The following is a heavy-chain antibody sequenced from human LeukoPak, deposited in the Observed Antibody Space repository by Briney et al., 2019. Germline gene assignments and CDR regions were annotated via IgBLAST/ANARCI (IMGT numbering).Heavy chain of an antibody. D-gene: IGHD2-21*02. V-gene: IGHV3-11*04. Sequence: GGSLRLSCAASGITFHYSYMSWIRQAPGKGLEWISFMYTGGSTIYYADSVKGRFTISRDNAKSSLHLRMNSLSAEDTAVYYCETSGGDPKGFDFWGQGTLVTVSS. J-gene: IGHJ4*02. CDR3: ETSGGDPKGFDF. CDR1: GITFHYSY. CDR2: MYTGGSTI.